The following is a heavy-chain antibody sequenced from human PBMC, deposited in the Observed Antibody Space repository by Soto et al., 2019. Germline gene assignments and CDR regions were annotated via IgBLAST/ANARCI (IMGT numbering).Heavy chain of an antibody. J-gene: IGHJ6*02. Sequence: QVRLQESGPGLVKPSETLSLTCTVSGGSISRYYWSWIRQPPGKGLEWIGYLYNAGRTIYNPSLRSRFSTSVDLSQNNFPLNLNFLPSADTAVYYCGRDLWCYCGTGCYPLDVWGQGTPVPV. CDR1: GGSISRYY. CDR3: GRDLWCYCGTGCYPLDV. V-gene: IGHV4-59*01. D-gene: IGHD2-21*02. CDR2: LYNAGRT.